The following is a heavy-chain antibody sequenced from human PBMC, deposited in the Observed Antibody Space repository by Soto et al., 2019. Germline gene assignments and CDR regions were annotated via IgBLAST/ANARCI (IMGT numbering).Heavy chain of an antibody. CDR3: ARKFRCWDCYRRGPAQGSYDGFDI. D-gene: IGHD2-21*01. V-gene: IGHV1-69*13. J-gene: IGHJ3*02. CDR2: IIPIFGTA. CDR1: GGTFSSYA. Sequence: ASVKVSCKASGGTFSSYAISWVRQAPGQGLEWMGGIIPIFGTANYAQKFQGRVTITADESTSTAYMELSSLRSEDTAVYYCARKFRCWDCYRRGPAQGSYDGFDIWGQGTMVTVSS.